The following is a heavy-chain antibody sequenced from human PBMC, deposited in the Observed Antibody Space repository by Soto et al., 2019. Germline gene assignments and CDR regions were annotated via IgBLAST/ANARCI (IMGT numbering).Heavy chain of an antibody. J-gene: IGHJ4*02. CDR2: ISAHNGNT. V-gene: IGHV1-18*01. CDR1: GYTFTSYG. D-gene: IGHD1-1*01. CDR3: ARGRYGDY. Sequence: QVHLVQSGAEVKKPGASVKVSCKASGYTFTSYGITWVRQAPGQGLEWMGWISAHNGNTDYAQKLQGRVIVTRDTSTSTAYTDLRSLISDDTAVYYCARGRYGDYWGQGALVTVSS.